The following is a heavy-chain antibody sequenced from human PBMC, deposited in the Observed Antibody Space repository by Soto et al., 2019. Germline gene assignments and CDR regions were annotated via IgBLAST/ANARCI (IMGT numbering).Heavy chain of an antibody. J-gene: IGHJ5*02. D-gene: IGHD1-7*01. CDR3: TIITGTTNSWFDP. CDR1: GFTFSGSA. Sequence: GGSLRLSCAASGFTFSGSAMHWVRQASGKWLEWVGRIRSKANSYATAYAASVKGRFTISRDDSKNTAYLQMNSLKTEDTAVYYCTIITGTTNSWFDPWGQGXLVTVSS. V-gene: IGHV3-73*01. CDR2: IRSKANSYAT.